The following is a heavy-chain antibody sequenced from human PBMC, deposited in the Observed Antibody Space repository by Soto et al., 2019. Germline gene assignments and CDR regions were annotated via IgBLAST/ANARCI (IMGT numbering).Heavy chain of an antibody. Sequence: PGESLKISCKGSGYSFTSYWISWVRQMPGKGLEWMGRTDPSGSYTNYSPSFQGHVTISADKSISTAYLQWSSLKASDTAMYFCARLPSYSTSSFGQKDYWGQGTLVTVSS. V-gene: IGHV5-10-1*01. D-gene: IGHD6-6*01. CDR1: GYSFTSYW. J-gene: IGHJ4*02. CDR3: ARLPSYSTSSFGQKDY. CDR2: TDPSGSYT.